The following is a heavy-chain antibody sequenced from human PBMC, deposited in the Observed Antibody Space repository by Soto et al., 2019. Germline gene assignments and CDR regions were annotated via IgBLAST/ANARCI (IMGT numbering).Heavy chain of an antibody. CDR1: GFTFDDYG. V-gene: IGHV3-20*04. CDR2: INWNGDNT. Sequence: PGGSLRLSCVASGFTFDDYGMSWVRQAPGKGLEWVSDINWNGDNTGYADSVKGRFTISRDNAKNSLYLQVNSLRVEDTALYYCARRRIGSYYDYWAQGILVTVSS. D-gene: IGHD1-26*01. J-gene: IGHJ4*02. CDR3: ARRRIGSYYDY.